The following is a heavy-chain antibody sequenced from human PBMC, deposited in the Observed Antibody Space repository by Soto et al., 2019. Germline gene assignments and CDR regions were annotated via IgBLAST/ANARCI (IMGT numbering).Heavy chain of an antibody. CDR1: GYTFTSYG. CDR2: ISAYNGNT. V-gene: IGHV1-18*01. Sequence: ASVKVSGKASGYTFTSYGISWVRQAPGQGLEWMGWISAYNGNTNYAQKLQGRVTMTTDTSTSTAYMELRSLRSDDTAVYYCARDEEYSSSSRPDYWGQGTLVTVSS. D-gene: IGHD6-6*01. CDR3: ARDEEYSSSSRPDY. J-gene: IGHJ4*02.